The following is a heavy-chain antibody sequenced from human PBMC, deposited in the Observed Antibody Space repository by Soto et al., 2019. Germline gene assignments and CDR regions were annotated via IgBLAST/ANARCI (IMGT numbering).Heavy chain of an antibody. J-gene: IGHJ5*02. V-gene: IGHV3-53*01. CDR1: GFTVSSNY. Sequence: ESGGGLIQPGGSLRLSCAASGFTVSSNYMSWVRQAPGKGLEWVSVIYSGGSTYYADSVKGRFTISRDNSKNTLYLQMNSLRAEDTAVYYCARGGVYCSGGSCYSFWFDPWGQGTLVTVSS. D-gene: IGHD2-15*01. CDR2: IYSGGST. CDR3: ARGGVYCSGGSCYSFWFDP.